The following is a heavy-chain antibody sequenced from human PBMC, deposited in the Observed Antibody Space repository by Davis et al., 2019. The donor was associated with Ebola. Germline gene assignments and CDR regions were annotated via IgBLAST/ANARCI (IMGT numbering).Heavy chain of an antibody. J-gene: IGHJ4*02. CDR1: GFTFSSYA. Sequence: GGSLRLSCAASGFTFSSYAMSWVRQAPGKGLEWMGIIYPGDSDTRYSPSFQGQVTISADKSISTAHLQWSSLKASDTAMYYCARRGYSGIYHGFDVWGQGTLVSVSS. CDR2: IYPGDSDT. CDR3: ARRGYSGIYHGFDV. V-gene: IGHV5-51*01. D-gene: IGHD1-26*01.